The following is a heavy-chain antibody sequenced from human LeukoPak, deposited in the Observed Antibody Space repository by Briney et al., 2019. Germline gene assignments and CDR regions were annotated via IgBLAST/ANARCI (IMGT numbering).Heavy chain of an antibody. Sequence: GGSLRLSCAASGFTFSSYGMHWVRQAPGKGLEWVAFIRYDGSNKYYADSVKGRFTISRDNSKNTLYLQMNSLRAEDTAVYYCAKDRGSSWYSAFDIWGQGTMVTVSS. V-gene: IGHV3-30*02. CDR1: GFTFSSYG. CDR3: AKDRGSSWYSAFDI. CDR2: IRYDGSNK. J-gene: IGHJ3*02. D-gene: IGHD6-13*01.